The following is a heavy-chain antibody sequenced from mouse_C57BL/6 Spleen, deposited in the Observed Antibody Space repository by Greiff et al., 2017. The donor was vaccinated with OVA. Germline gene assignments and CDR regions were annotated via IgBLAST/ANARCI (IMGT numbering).Heavy chain of an antibody. CDR1: GYTFTSYW. J-gene: IGHJ1*03. CDR3: ARRGYYGNYEYFDV. D-gene: IGHD2-1*01. V-gene: IGHV1-59*01. Sequence: QVQLQQSGAELVRPGTSVKLSCKASGYTFTSYWMHWVKQRPGQGLEWIGVIDPSDSYTNYNQKFKGKATLTVDTSSSTAYMQLSSLTSEDSAVYYCARRGYYGNYEYFDVWGTGTTVTVSS. CDR2: IDPSDSYT.